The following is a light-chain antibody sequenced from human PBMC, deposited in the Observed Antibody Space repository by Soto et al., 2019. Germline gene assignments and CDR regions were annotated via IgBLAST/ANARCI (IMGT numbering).Light chain of an antibody. Sequence: QSVLTQPPSVPGAPGQRVTISCTGSSSNIGAGYDVHWYLQLPGTAPKLLIYGNTNRPSGVPDRFSGSKSGSSASLAITGLQAEDEADYYCQSHDSSLHASVFGTGTKLTVL. J-gene: IGLJ1*01. CDR3: QSHDSSLHASV. CDR1: SSNIGAGYD. CDR2: GNT. V-gene: IGLV1-40*01.